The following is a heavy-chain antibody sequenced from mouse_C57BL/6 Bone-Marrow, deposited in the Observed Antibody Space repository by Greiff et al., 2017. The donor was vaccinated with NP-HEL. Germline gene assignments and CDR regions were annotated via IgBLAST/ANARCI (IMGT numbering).Heavy chain of an antibody. CDR2: ISSGGSYT. V-gene: IGHV5-6*01. J-gene: IGHJ1*03. CDR3: ARHGYFDV. Sequence: EVQGVESGGDLVKPGGSLKLSCAASGFTFSSYGMSWVRQTPDKRLEWVATISSGGSYTYYPDSVKGRFTISRDNAKNTLYLQMSSLKSEDTAMYYCARHGYFDVWGTGTTVTVSS. CDR1: GFTFSSYG.